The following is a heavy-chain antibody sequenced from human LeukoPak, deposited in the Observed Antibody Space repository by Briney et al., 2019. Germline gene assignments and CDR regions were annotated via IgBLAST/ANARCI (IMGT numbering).Heavy chain of an antibody. CDR3: AGLVHAFDI. D-gene: IGHD3-10*01. CDR2: IYYSGRT. Sequence: SETLSLTCTVSGGSISSSSYYWGWIRQPPVKGLEWIGSIYYSGRTYYNPSLKSRVTISVETSKNQFSLKLSSVTAADTAVYSCAGLVHAFDIWGQGTMVTVSS. V-gene: IGHV4-39*01. J-gene: IGHJ3*02. CDR1: GGSISSSSYY.